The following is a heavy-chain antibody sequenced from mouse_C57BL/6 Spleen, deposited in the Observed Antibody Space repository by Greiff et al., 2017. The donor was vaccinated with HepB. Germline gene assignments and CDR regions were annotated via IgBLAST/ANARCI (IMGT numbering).Heavy chain of an antibody. V-gene: IGHV1-69*01. Sequence: VQLQQPGAELVMPGASVKLSCKASGYTFTSYWMHWVKQRPGQGLEWIGEIDPSDSYTNYNQKFKGKSTLTVDKSSSTAYMQLSSLTSEDSAVYYCAAFYYDYEPFFDYWGQGTTLTVSS. CDR3: AAFYYDYEPFFDY. CDR2: IDPSDSYT. CDR1: GYTFTSYW. D-gene: IGHD2-4*01. J-gene: IGHJ2*01.